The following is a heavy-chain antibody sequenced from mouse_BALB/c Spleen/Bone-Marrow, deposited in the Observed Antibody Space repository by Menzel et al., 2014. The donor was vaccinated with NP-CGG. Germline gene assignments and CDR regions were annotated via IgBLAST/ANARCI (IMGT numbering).Heavy chain of an antibody. CDR3: ANVMTWFAY. D-gene: IGHD2-3*01. Sequence: QVQLQQSGHALGRPESSVEISCKAFSNAFSTYGMTWVKQRPGQGLEWIGQIYTGDGDSKYNGKFKGKATLTADISFSTAYMQLSSLTTDYSAVYICANVMTWFAYWGQGTLVTVSA. V-gene: IGHV1-80*01. CDR1: SNAFSTYG. J-gene: IGHJ3*01. CDR2: IYTGDGDS.